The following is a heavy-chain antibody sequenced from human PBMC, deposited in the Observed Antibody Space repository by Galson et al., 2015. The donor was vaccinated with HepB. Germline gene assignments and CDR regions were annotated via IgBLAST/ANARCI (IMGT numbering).Heavy chain of an antibody. V-gene: IGHV3-30-3*01. Sequence: SLRLSCAASGFTFSSYAMHWVRQAPGKGLEWVAVISYDGSNKYYADSVKGRFTISRDNSKNTLYLQMNSLRAEDTAVYYCASEVVVAARLGPTWALPDYWGQGTLVTVSS. CDR3: ASEVVVAARLGPTWALPDY. D-gene: IGHD2-15*01. J-gene: IGHJ4*02. CDR2: ISYDGSNK. CDR1: GFTFSSYA.